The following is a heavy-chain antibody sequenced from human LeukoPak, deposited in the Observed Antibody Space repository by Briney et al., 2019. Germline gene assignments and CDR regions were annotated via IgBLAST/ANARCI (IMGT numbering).Heavy chain of an antibody. CDR1: GFTFSSYA. V-gene: IGHV3-23*01. D-gene: IGHD6-19*01. Sequence: GGSLRLSCAASGFTFSSYAMSWVRQAPGKGLEWASAISGSGGSTYYADSVKGRFTISRDNSKNTLYLQMNSLRAEDTAVYYCAPMRSGSSGWQGLDYWGQGTLVTVSS. CDR2: ISGSGGST. J-gene: IGHJ4*02. CDR3: APMRSGSSGWQGLDY.